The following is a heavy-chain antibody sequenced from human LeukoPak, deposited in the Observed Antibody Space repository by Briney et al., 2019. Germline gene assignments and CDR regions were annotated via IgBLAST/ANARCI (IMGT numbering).Heavy chain of an antibody. J-gene: IGHJ4*02. D-gene: IGHD3-22*01. CDR2: ISWNSGSI. V-gene: IGHV3-9*01. CDR3: ARDRVAYYYDSSGYYFDY. Sequence: GGSLRLSCAASGFTFDDYAMHWVRQAPGKGLERVSGISWNSGSIGYADSVKGRFTISRDNSKNTLYLQMNSLRAEDTAVYYCARDRVAYYYDSSGYYFDYWGQGTLVTVSS. CDR1: GFTFDDYA.